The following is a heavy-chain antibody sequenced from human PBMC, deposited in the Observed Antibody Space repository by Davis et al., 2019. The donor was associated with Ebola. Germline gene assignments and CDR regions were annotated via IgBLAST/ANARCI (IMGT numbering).Heavy chain of an antibody. CDR2: IRSKAYGGTT. D-gene: IGHD4-17*01. V-gene: IGHV3-49*04. CDR1: GFTFSSYS. CDR3: TRGIRVNAVTTPFSRGDYYYGMDV. J-gene: IGHJ6*02. Sequence: GSLRLSCAASGFTFSSYSMNWVRQAPGKGLEWVGFIRSKAYGGTTEYAASVKGRFTISRDDSKSIAYLQMNSLKTEDTAVYYCTRGIRVNAVTTPFSRGDYYYGMDVWGQGTTVTVSS.